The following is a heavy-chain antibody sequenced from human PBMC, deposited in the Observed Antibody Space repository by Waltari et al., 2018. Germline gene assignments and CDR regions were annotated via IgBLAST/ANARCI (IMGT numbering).Heavy chain of an antibody. V-gene: IGHV3-15*01. J-gene: IGHJ3*02. Sequence: EVQMVESGGGLVRPGQSLRLSCVASGFTFAPAWVTWVRQAPGKGLEWVGRIQSKSNGERTDFAAPVKGRFTISRDDSKNTVYLQMNSLKTEDTGVYYCVKDGDYSLPAYDAFDIWGPGTMVSV. CDR1: GFTFAPAW. D-gene: IGHD4-17*01. CDR2: IQSKSNGERT. CDR3: VKDGDYSLPAYDAFDI.